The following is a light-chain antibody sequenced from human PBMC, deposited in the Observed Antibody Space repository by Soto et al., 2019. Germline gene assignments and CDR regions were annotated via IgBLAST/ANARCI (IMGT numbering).Light chain of an antibody. CDR3: AAWDDSLSGLYV. V-gene: IGLV1-47*01. CDR2: RNN. Sequence: QSVLTQPPSASGTPGQRVTISGSGSSSNIGSNYVYWYQQLPGTAPKLLIYRNNQRPSGVPDRLSGSKSGTSASLAISGLRSEDEADYYCAAWDDSLSGLYVFGTGTKVTVL. J-gene: IGLJ1*01. CDR1: SSNIGSNY.